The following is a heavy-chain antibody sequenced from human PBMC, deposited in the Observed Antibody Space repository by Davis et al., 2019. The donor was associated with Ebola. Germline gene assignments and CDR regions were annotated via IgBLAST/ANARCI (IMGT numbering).Heavy chain of an antibody. J-gene: IGHJ5*02. CDR2: INHGGST. V-gene: IGHV4-34*01. D-gene: IGHD2-2*01. CDR1: GGSFSGYY. CDR3: ARKPARWENWFDP. Sequence: MPSETLSLTCAVYGGSFSGYYWTWIRQSPGKGLEWIGEINHGGSTNYNPSLKSRVTMSVDTSKNQFSLKLSSVTAADTAVYHCARKPARWENWFDPWGQGTLVTVSS.